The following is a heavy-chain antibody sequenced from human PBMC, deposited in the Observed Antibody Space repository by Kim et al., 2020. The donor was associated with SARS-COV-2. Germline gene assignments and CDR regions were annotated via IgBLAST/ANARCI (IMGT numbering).Heavy chain of an antibody. D-gene: IGHD5-18*01. Sequence: GESLKISCKGSGYRFSNFWIGWVRQMPGKGLEWMGIIYPGDSDTRYSPSFQGQVTISADKSISTAYLQWSSLKASDTTTYYCARLETVDAAIGGFDYWGQ. J-gene: IGHJ4*02. CDR1: GYRFSNFW. V-gene: IGHV5-51*01. CDR2: IYPGDSDT. CDR3: ARLETVDAAIGGFDY.